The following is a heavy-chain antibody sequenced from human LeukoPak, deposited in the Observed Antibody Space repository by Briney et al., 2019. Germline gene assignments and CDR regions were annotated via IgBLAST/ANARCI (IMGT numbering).Heavy chain of an antibody. Sequence: SETLSLTCTVSGGSISSSSYYWGWIRQPPGKGLEWIGSIYYSGSTYYNPSLKSRVTISVDTSKNQFSLKLSSVTAADTAVYYCARSQLWLPEGYWGQGTLVTVSS. CDR1: GGSISSSSYY. J-gene: IGHJ4*02. V-gene: IGHV4-39*07. D-gene: IGHD5-18*01. CDR2: IYYSGST. CDR3: ARSQLWLPEGY.